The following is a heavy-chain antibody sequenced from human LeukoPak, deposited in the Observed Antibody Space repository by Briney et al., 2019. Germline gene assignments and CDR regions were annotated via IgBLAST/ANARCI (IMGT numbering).Heavy chain of an antibody. Sequence: GGSLRLSCAASGFTFDDYAMNWVRQAPGKGLEWVSGINWNGGSTYYRDSVKGRCTISRDNAKNSLYLQMNSLRAEDTALYYCARVKGSGYRNSIDYWGQGTLVTVSS. D-gene: IGHD3-3*01. V-gene: IGHV3-20*04. CDR3: ARVKGSGYRNSIDY. CDR2: INWNGGST. J-gene: IGHJ4*02. CDR1: GFTFDDYA.